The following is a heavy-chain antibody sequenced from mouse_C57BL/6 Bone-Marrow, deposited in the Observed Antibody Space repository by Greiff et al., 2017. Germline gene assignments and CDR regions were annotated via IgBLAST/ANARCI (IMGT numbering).Heavy chain of an antibody. CDR3: ARSPFYYGSSYDYAMDY. CDR2: ISDGGSYT. J-gene: IGHJ4*01. V-gene: IGHV5-4*01. CDR1: GFTFSSYA. Sequence: EVQLVESGGGLVKPGGSLKLSCAASGFTFSSYAMSWVRQTPEKRLEWVATISDGGSYTYYPDNVKGRFTISRDNAKNNLYLQMSHLKSEDTAMYYCARSPFYYGSSYDYAMDYWGQGTSVTVSS. D-gene: IGHD1-1*01.